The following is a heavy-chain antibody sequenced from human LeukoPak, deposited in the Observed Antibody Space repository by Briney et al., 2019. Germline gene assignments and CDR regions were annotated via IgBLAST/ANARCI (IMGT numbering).Heavy chain of an antibody. Sequence: PGGSLRLSCAASGFTFSSYPMHWVRQAPGKGLEYVSGISGNGGSTYYANSVKGRFTISRDNSKYTLYLQMGRLRAEDMAVYYCARDRRPLTIAAPGDWGQGTLVTVSS. J-gene: IGHJ4*02. D-gene: IGHD6-13*01. V-gene: IGHV3-64*01. CDR2: ISGNGGST. CDR1: GFTFSSYP. CDR3: ARDRRPLTIAAPGD.